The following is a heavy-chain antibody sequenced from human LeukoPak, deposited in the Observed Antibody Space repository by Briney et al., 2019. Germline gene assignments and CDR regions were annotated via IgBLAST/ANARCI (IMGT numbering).Heavy chain of an antibody. J-gene: IGHJ6*03. V-gene: IGHV3-30*03. CDR1: GFTFSSYG. Sequence: HPGGSLRLSCAASGFTFSSYGMHWVRQAPGKGLEWVAVISYDGSNKYYADSVKGRFTISRDNSKNTLYLQMGSLRAEDMAVYYCARGNGLWFGAYYYMDVWGKGTTVTVSS. CDR3: ARGNGLWFGAYYYMDV. CDR2: ISYDGSNK. D-gene: IGHD3-10*01.